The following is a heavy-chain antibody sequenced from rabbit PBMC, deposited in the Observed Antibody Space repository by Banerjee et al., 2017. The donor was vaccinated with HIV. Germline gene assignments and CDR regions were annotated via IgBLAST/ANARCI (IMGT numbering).Heavy chain of an antibody. CDR3: ARHPFSGYDL. V-gene: IGHV1S45*01. CDR1: GFDLSSYYY. CDR2: IHTGDGST. J-gene: IGHJ6*01. D-gene: IGHD1-1*01. Sequence: QEQLEESGGGLVKPEGSLTLTCKASGFDLSSYYYMCWVRQAPGKGLEWIGCIHTGDGSTVYASWAKGRFTISKTSSTTVTLQMTSLTAADTATYFCARHPFSGYDLWGQGTLVTVS.